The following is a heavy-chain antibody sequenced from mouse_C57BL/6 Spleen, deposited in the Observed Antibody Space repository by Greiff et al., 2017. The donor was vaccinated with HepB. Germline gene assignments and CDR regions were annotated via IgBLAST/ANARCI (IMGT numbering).Heavy chain of an antibody. J-gene: IGHJ1*03. V-gene: IGHV1-55*01. CDR1: GYTFTSYW. CDR3: ARGLLRYWYFDV. D-gene: IGHD1-1*01. Sequence: QVQLQQPGAELVKPGASVKMSCKASGYTFTSYWITWVKQRPGQGLEWIGDIYPGSGSTNYNEKFKSKATLTVDTSSSTAYMQLSSLTSEDSAVYYCARGLLRYWYFDVWGTGPTVTVSS. CDR2: IYPGSGST.